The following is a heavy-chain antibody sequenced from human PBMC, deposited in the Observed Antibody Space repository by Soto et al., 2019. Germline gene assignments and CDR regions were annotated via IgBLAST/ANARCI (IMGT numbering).Heavy chain of an antibody. CDR3: ARVQAAAATAEYFQH. V-gene: IGHV3-13*04. CDR1: GFTFSSYD. CDR2: IGTAGDT. Sequence: GGSLRLSCAASGFTFSSYDMHWVRQATGRGLEWVSAIGTAGDTYYPGSVKGRFTISRENAKNSLYLQMNSLRAGDTAVYYCARVQAAAATAEYFQHWGQGTLVTVSS. D-gene: IGHD6-13*01. J-gene: IGHJ1*01.